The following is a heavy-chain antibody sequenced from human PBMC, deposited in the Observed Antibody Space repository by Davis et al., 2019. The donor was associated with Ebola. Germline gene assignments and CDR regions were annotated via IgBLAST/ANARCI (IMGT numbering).Heavy chain of an antibody. CDR1: AGTFSSYA. D-gene: IGHD2-15*01. V-gene: IGHV1-69*06. Sequence: SVQVSCKASAGTFSSYAISWVRQAPGLGLEWMGGIIPIFGTANYAQKSQGRVTITADKSTSTAYMELSSLRSEDTAVYYCARDRCSGGSCYLGGTPPDYWGQGTLVTVSS. CDR2: IIPIFGTA. J-gene: IGHJ4*02. CDR3: ARDRCSGGSCYLGGTPPDY.